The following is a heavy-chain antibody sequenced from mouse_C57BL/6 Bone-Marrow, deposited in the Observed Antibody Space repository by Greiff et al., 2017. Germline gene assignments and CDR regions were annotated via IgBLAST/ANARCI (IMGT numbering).Heavy chain of an antibody. CDR2: IYPRDGST. J-gene: IGHJ1*03. D-gene: IGHD1-1*02. CDR3: ARVEFDGGSGERYFDV. CDR1: GYTFTSYD. Sequence: VQLMESGPELVKPGASVKLSCKASGYTFTSYDINWVKQRPGQGLEWIGWIYPRDGSTKYNEKFKDKGTLTVDTSSRTAYMELHCPTSEDSAVYFSARVEFDGGSGERYFDVWGTGTTVTVSS. V-gene: IGHV1-85*01.